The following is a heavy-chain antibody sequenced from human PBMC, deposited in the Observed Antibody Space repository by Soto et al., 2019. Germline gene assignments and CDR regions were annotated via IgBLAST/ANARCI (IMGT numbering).Heavy chain of an antibody. J-gene: IGHJ4*02. V-gene: IGHV3-33*01. CDR2: IWYDGSNK. CDR3: ARGYGSGSLIFDY. CDR1: GFTFSSYG. Sequence: QVQLVESGGGVVQPGRSLRLSCAASGFTFSSYGMHWVRQAPGKGLEWVAVIWYDGSNKYYADSVKGRFTISRDNSKNTLYLQMNSLRAEDTAVYYCARGYGSGSLIFDYWGQGTLVTVSS. D-gene: IGHD3-10*01.